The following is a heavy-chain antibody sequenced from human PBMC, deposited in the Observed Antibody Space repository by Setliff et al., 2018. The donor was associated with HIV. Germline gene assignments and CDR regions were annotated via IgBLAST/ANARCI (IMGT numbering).Heavy chain of an antibody. CDR3: ARSKTFYDFWGGYYTHGAFKI. J-gene: IGHJ3*02. V-gene: IGHV4-39*01. CDR2: IFYSGIT. D-gene: IGHD3-3*01. CDR1: AGSFTSRSYY. Sequence: PETLSLTCTVSAGSFTSRSYYWGWIRQPPGKGLEWIGSIFYSGITYYNPSLKSRVTITVDTSKNQFSLNLTSVTAADTAVYTCARSKTFYDFWGGYYTHGAFKIWGPGTMVTVSS.